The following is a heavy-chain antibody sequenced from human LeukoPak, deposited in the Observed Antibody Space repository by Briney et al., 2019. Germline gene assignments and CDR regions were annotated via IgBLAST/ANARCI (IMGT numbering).Heavy chain of an antibody. D-gene: IGHD6-19*01. J-gene: IGHJ4*02. Sequence: SETLSLTCTVSGGSISNYYWSWIRQPPGKGLEWIGYIYYSGSTNYNPSLKSRLTISLDTSKNQCSLKLTSVTPAETAVYYCARHGGWLAGARNSGQGTLVTVSS. CDR1: GGSISNYY. CDR2: IYYSGST. V-gene: IGHV4-59*08. CDR3: ARHGGWLAGARN.